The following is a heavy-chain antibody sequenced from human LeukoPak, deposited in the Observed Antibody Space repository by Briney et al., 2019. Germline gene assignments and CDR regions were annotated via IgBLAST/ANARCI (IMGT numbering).Heavy chain of an antibody. Sequence: PGGSLRLSCAASGFTFSSYSMNWVRQAPGKGLEWVSSISSSSSYIYYADSVKGRFTISRDNAKNSLYLQMNSLRAEDTAVYYCVRVTDCSSSSCYNVAEYFQHWGQGTLVTVSS. CDR1: GFTFSSYS. V-gene: IGHV3-21*04. D-gene: IGHD2-2*02. CDR2: ISSSSSYI. J-gene: IGHJ1*01. CDR3: VRVTDCSSSSCYNVAEYFQH.